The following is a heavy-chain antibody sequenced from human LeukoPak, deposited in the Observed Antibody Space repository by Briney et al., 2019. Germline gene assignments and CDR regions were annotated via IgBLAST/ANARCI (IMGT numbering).Heavy chain of an antibody. CDR2: ISAYNGNT. V-gene: IGHV1-18*01. Sequence: ASVKVSCKASGYTFTSYGISWVRQAPGRGLEWMGWISAYNGNTNYAQKLLGRVTMTTDTSTSTAYMELRSLRSDDTAVYYCARDVYGDYNPNYYYGMDVWGQGTTVTVSS. CDR1: GYTFTSYG. D-gene: IGHD4-17*01. CDR3: ARDVYGDYNPNYYYGMDV. J-gene: IGHJ6*02.